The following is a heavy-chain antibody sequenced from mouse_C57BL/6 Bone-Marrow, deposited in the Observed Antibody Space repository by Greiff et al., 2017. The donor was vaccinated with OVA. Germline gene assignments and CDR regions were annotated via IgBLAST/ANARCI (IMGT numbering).Heavy chain of an antibody. CDR3: AGYLLGSSNGGYFDY. CDR1: GFTFSDYY. J-gene: IGHJ2*01. Sequence: EVQLQESGGGLVQPGGSLKLSCAASGFTFSDYYMYWVRQTPEKRLEWVAYISNGGGSTYYPDTVKGRFTISRDNAKNTLYLQMSRLKSEDTAMYYCAGYLLGSSNGGYFDYWGQGTTLTVSS. CDR2: ISNGGGST. D-gene: IGHD1-1*01. V-gene: IGHV5-12*01.